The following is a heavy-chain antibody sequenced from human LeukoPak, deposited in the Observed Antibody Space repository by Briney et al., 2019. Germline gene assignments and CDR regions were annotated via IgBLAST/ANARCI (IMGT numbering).Heavy chain of an antibody. D-gene: IGHD4-17*01. CDR1: GGTFSSYA. CDR3: ARDLPTTVTNY. J-gene: IGHJ4*02. CDR2: IIPILGIA. Sequence: ASVKVSCKASGGTFSSYAISWVRQAPGQGLEWMGRIIPILGIANYAQKFQGRVTITADKSTGTAYMELSSLRSEDTAVYYCARDLPTTVTNYWGQGTLVTVSS. V-gene: IGHV1-69*04.